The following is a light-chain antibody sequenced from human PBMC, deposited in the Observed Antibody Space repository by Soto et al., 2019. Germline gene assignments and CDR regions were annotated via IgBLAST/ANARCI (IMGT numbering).Light chain of an antibody. Sequence: QSVLTQPPSVSAAPGQKVTISCSGSTSNIEKNYVSWYQQFPGTAPKLLIYDNNKRPIGIPDRFSGFKSGTSATLGIIGLQTGDEADYYCGTWDSSLSSWVFGGGTKLTVL. CDR1: TSNIEKNY. V-gene: IGLV1-51*01. CDR2: DNN. CDR3: GTWDSSLSSWV. J-gene: IGLJ3*02.